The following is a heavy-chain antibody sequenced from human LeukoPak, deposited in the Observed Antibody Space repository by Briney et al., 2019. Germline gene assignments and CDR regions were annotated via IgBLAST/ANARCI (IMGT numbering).Heavy chain of an antibody. CDR3: ARVLYYDILTYFDY. D-gene: IGHD3-9*01. CDR2: INPNSGGT. V-gene: IGHV1-2*02. Sequence: EASVKVSCKASGYTFTGYYMHWVRQAPGQGLEWMGWINPNSGGTNYAQKFQGRVTMTRDTSISTAYMELSRLRSDDTAVYYCARVLYYDILTYFDYWGQGTLVTVSS. J-gene: IGHJ4*02. CDR1: GYTFTGYY.